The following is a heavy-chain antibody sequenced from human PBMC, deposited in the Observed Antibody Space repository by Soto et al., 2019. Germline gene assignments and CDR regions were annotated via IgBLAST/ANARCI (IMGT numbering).Heavy chain of an antibody. Sequence: ASVKVSCKASGGTFSSYAISWVRQAPGQGLEWMGGIIPIFGTANYAQKFQGRVTMTADDSTSTAYMELSSLRSEDTAVYYCARDQLTSSSGYYYYDMDFWGQGTTVTVSS. CDR3: ARDQLTSSSGYYYYDMDF. CDR1: GGTFSSYA. CDR2: IIPIFGTA. V-gene: IGHV1-69*13. D-gene: IGHD6-25*01. J-gene: IGHJ6*02.